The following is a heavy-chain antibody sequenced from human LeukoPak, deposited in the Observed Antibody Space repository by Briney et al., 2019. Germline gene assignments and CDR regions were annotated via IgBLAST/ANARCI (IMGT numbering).Heavy chain of an antibody. CDR3: AREYSTGFDP. J-gene: IGHJ5*02. V-gene: IGHV3-74*01. CDR1: GFTFSRYW. Sequence: PGGSLRLSCAASGFTFSRYWMHWVRQGPGKGLVWVSRINSDGSSTSYADSVKGRFTISRDNAKNTLYLQMNSLRAEDTAVYYCAREYSTGFDPWGREPWSPSPQ. D-gene: IGHD2-15*01. CDR2: INSDGSST.